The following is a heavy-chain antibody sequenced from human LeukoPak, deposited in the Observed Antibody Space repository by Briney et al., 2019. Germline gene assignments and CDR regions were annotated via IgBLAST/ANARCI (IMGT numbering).Heavy chain of an antibody. V-gene: IGHV3-15*01. CDR2: IKSKTDGGAT. CDR1: GFIFSNAW. CDR3: TIEEMATMPFDY. J-gene: IGHJ4*02. Sequence: GGSLRLSCAASGFIFSNAWMSWVRQAPGKGLEWVGRIKSKTDGGATDYAAPVKGRFTISRDDSKNTLYLQMNSLKTEDTAVYYCTIEEMATMPFDYWGQGTLVTVSS. D-gene: IGHD5-24*01.